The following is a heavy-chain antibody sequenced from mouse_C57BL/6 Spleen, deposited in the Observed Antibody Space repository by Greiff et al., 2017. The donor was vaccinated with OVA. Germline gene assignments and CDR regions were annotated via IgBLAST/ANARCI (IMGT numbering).Heavy chain of an antibody. CDR3: ARHYYGSRGNEYFGV. J-gene: IGHJ1*03. D-gene: IGHD1-1*01. CDR1: GYTFTSYW. CDR2: IHPNSGST. Sequence: VQLQQPGAELVKPGASVKLSCKASGYTFTSYWMHWVKQRPGQGLEWIGLIHPNSGSTNYNEKFKRKSTLTVDKASSTAYMQLSSLTSEDAAVYYCARHYYGSRGNEYFGVWGTGTTVTVAS. V-gene: IGHV1-64*01.